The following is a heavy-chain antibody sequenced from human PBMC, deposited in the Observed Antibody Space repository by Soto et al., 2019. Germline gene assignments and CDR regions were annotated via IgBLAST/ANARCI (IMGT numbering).Heavy chain of an antibody. CDR2: ISHDGVTK. V-gene: IGHV3-30-3*01. Sequence: GGSLRLSCAASGSSFPNYPMHWVRQTPDKGLEWLAVISHDGVTKNSADSVKGHFSISRDNSRNRLYLDMNSLRTEDTAMYYCVRGGYSSSWERLDPWGQGTLVTVSS. CDR3: VRGGYSSSWERLDP. J-gene: IGHJ5*02. CDR1: GSSFPNYP. D-gene: IGHD4-4*01.